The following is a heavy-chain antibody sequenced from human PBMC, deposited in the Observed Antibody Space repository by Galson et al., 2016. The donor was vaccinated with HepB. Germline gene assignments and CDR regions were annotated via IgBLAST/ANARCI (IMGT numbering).Heavy chain of an antibody. Sequence: SVKVSCKGFGYTFSSYTMMWVRQAPGHGLEWMGGINSYTGNPTYAQGLTGRFVFSVDTPVSTAYLHIDSLKPEDTAVYFCAKTYDSTGYYADYWGQGTLLTVSS. V-gene: IGHV7-4-1*01. D-gene: IGHD3-22*01. J-gene: IGHJ4*02. CDR2: INSYTGNP. CDR1: GYTFSSYT. CDR3: AKTYDSTGYYADY.